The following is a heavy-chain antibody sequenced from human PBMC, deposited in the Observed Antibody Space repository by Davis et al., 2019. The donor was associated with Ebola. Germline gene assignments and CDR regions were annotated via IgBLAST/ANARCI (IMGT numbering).Heavy chain of an antibody. D-gene: IGHD1-26*01. CDR3: ANREPSNPPY. CDR2: ISGSGGST. CDR1: GFTFSTST. J-gene: IGHJ4*02. V-gene: IGHV3-23*01. Sequence: PGGSLRLSCAASGFTFSTSTMSCVRHAPGKGLEWVSAISGSGGSTFYADSVKGRFTISRDNSKNTLYLQMNGLRADDTAVDYCANREPSNPPYWGQGTLVTVSS.